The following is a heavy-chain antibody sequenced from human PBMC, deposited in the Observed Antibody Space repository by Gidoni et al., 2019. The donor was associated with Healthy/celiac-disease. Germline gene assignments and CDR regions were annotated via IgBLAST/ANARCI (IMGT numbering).Heavy chain of an antibody. CDR2: IIPIFGTA. J-gene: IGHJ4*02. CDR1: GGTFSSYA. CDR3: ATLGTVTMLGY. D-gene: IGHD4-17*01. Sequence: ASGGTFSSYAISWVRQAPGQGLEWMGGIIPIFGTANYAQKFQGRVTITADKSTSTAYMELSSLRSEDTAVYYCATLGTVTMLGYWGQGTLVTVSS. V-gene: IGHV1-69*06.